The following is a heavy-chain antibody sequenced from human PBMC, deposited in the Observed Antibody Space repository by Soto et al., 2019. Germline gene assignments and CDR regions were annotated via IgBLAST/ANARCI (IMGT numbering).Heavy chain of an antibody. D-gene: IGHD3-3*02. Sequence: QVQLVQPGAEVRKPGASVKVSCKASGDIFTNFDFNWVRQATGQGLEWIGWMRANSGDTGHDQKFQGRVSMTRDTSMSTAYMELSSLIAEDTAVYYCARYIYGQGFKAWGQGTLVFVSS. CDR1: GDIFTNFD. CDR3: ARYIYGQGFKA. J-gene: IGHJ5*02. CDR2: MRANSGDT. V-gene: IGHV1-8*01.